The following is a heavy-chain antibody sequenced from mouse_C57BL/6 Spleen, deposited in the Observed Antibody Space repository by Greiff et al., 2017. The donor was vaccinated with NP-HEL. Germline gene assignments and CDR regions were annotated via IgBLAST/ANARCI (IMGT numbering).Heavy chain of an antibody. Sequence: EVQRVESGGGLVKPGGSLKLSCAASGFTFSSYAMSWVRQTPEKRLEWVATISDGGSYTYYPDNVKGRSTISRANAKNSLYLQMSHMKTEETAMYYCARDDNWDAFAYWGQGTLVTVSA. CDR3: ARDDNWDAFAY. J-gene: IGHJ3*01. D-gene: IGHD4-1*02. CDR2: ISDGGSYT. CDR1: GFTFSSYA. V-gene: IGHV5-4*01.